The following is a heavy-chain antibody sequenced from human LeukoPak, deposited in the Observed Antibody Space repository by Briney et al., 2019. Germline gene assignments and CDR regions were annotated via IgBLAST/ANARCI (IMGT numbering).Heavy chain of an antibody. J-gene: IGHJ6*02. D-gene: IGHD3-22*01. CDR3: ARETRWGATMIVPYYGMDV. CDR1: GYTFTSYA. Sequence: ASVKVSCKASGYTFTSYAMHWVRQAPGQRLEWMGWINAGNGNTKYSQKFQGRVTITRDTSASTAYMELSSLRSEDTAVYYCARETRWGATMIVPYYGMDVWGQGTTVTVSS. V-gene: IGHV1-3*01. CDR2: INAGNGNT.